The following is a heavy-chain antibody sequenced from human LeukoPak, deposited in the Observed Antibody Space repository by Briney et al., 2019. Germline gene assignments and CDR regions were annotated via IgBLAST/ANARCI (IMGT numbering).Heavy chain of an antibody. J-gene: IGHJ6*03. D-gene: IGHD4-17*01. CDR1: GFTFDDYG. Sequence: GGSLRLSCAASGFTFDDYGMSWVRQAPGKGLEWVSGINWNGGSTGYADSVKGRFTISRDNAKNSLYLQMNSLRAEDTAVYYCAKSSGYGDYGYYYYYMDVWGKGTTVTISS. V-gene: IGHV3-20*04. CDR3: AKSSGYGDYGYYYYYMDV. CDR2: INWNGGST.